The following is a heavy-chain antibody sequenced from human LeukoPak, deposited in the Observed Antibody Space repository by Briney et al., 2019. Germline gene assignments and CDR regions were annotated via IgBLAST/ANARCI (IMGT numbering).Heavy chain of an antibody. V-gene: IGHV4-4*07. CDR2: IYTSGST. Sequence: SETLSLTCTVSGGSISSYYWSWIRQPAGKGLEWIGRIYTSGSTNYNPSLKSRVTMSADTSKNQFSLKLSSVTAADTAVYYCAREPDTKILFDYWGQGTLVTVSS. CDR1: GGSISSYY. D-gene: IGHD3-3*01. CDR3: AREPDTKILFDY. J-gene: IGHJ4*02.